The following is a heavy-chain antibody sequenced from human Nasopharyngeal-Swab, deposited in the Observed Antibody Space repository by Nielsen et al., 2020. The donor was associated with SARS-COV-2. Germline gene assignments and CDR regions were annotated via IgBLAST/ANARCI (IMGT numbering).Heavy chain of an antibody. Sequence: GESLKISCEGSGYSFSSYWINWVRQTPGKGLEWLGRIDPSDSYAKYSPSFQGHVTISADRSISTAYLQWSSLKASDTATYYCAITRLTPFDYWGQGVQVTVSS. V-gene: IGHV5-10-1*01. J-gene: IGHJ4*02. CDR1: GYSFSSYW. D-gene: IGHD3-9*01. CDR3: AITRLTPFDY. CDR2: IDPSDSYA.